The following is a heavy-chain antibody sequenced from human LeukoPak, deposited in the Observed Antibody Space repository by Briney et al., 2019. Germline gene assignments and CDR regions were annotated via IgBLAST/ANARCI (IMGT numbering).Heavy chain of an antibody. CDR2: INSGGRT. V-gene: IGHV1-46*01. CDR1: GYTFTGYY. D-gene: IGHD3-22*01. J-gene: IGHJ5*02. CDR3: VRDDSSGYRRLDP. Sequence: ASVKVSCKASGYTFTGYYMHWVRQAPGQGLEWMGIINSGGRTTYAQKFKGRVTMTRDTSTSTVYMELSGLRSEDTAVFYCVRDDSSGYRRLDPWGQGTLVTVSS.